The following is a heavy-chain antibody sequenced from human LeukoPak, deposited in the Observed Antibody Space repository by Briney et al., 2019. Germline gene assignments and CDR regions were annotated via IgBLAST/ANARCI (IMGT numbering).Heavy chain of an antibody. J-gene: IGHJ6*03. V-gene: IGHV4-59*01. D-gene: IGHD6-13*01. CDR2: IYYSGST. Sequence: SETLSLTCTVSGGSIGSYYWSWIRQPPGKGLEWIGYIYYSGSTNYNPSLKSRVTISVDTSKNQFSLKLSSVTAADTAVYYCARRIRGAAAGTHSGYYYYYMDVWGKGTTVTISS. CDR1: GGSIGSYY. CDR3: ARRIRGAAAGTHSGYYYYYMDV.